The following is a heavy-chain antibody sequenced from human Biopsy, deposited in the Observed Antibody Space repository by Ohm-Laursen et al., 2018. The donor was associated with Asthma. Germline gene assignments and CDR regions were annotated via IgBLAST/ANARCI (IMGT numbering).Heavy chain of an antibody. CDR1: GFTFRSYA. CDR2: VTYDGISQ. V-gene: IGHV3-30-3*01. CDR3: ARERAGVLGSYNGMDV. J-gene: IGHJ6*02. Sequence: SLRLSCTASGFTFRSYAMHWVRQAPGKGLEWVAVVTYDGISQYYAESEKGRFTISRDNSRNTLNLQMNSVRPDDTAVYFCARERAGVLGSYNGMDVWGPGTTVSVSS. D-gene: IGHD2-8*01.